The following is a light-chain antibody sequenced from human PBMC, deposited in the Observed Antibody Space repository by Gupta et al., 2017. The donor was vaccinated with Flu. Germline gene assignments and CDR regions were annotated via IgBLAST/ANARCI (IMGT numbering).Light chain of an antibody. CDR1: SSDFGSYNR. CDR2: EVS. Sequence: QSALTQPASISGSPGQSLTISCTGTSSDFGSYNRVSWYQQPPGTAPKLMISEVSNRPSGVPDRFSGSKSGNKASLTISGHQAEDEADYYCSSYTSSNTWVFGGGTKLTVL. V-gene: IGLV2-18*02. CDR3: SSYTSSNTWV. J-gene: IGLJ3*02.